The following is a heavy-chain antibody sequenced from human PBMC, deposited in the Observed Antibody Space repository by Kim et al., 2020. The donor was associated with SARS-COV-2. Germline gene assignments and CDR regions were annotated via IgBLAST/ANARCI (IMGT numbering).Heavy chain of an antibody. CDR3: VRELHSSSWYDPFDY. Sequence: GGSLRLSCSASGFTFSSYAMHWVRQAPGKGLEYVSAISSNGGSTYYADSVKGRFTISRDNSKNTLYLQMSSPRAEDTAVYYCVRELHSSSWYDPFDYWGQGTLVTVSS. CDR2: ISSNGGST. CDR1: GFTFSSYA. J-gene: IGHJ4*02. V-gene: IGHV3-64D*09. D-gene: IGHD6-13*01.